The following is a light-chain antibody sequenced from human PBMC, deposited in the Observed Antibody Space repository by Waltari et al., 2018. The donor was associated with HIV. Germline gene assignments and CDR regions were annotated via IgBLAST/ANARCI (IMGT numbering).Light chain of an antibody. CDR2: AAS. Sequence: EIVLTQSPGTLSLSPGERATLSCGASQTVDSGYLAWYQQKPGQAPRLLIYAASSRATGIPDRFSGSGSGTDFTLTISRLEPEDFAVYYCQQYGNSLTFGGGTKVEIK. CDR1: QTVDSGY. CDR3: QQYGNSLT. J-gene: IGKJ4*01. V-gene: IGKV3-20*01.